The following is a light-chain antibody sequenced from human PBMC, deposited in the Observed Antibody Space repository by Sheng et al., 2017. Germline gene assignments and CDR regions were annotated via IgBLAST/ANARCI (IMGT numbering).Light chain of an antibody. V-gene: IGKV3-20*01. Sequence: EIVLTQSPGTLSLSPGERATLSCRASQSVTSNYLAWYQQKPGQGPRLLIYGASSRATGIPDRFSGSGSGTDFTLTISRLEPEDFAVYFCHHYGSSRTYTFGQGTKLEIK. CDR3: HHYGSSRTYT. J-gene: IGKJ2*01. CDR2: GAS. CDR1: QSVTSNY.